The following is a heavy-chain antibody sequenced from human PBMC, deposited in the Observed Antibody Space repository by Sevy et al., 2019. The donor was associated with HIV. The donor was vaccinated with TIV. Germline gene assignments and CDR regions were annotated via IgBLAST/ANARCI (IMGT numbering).Heavy chain of an antibody. J-gene: IGHJ4*02. CDR3: ARDGRAARDIDY. CDR1: GFTFSIYW. D-gene: IGHD6-6*01. Sequence: GGSLRLSCAASGFTFSIYWMHWVRHAPGKGLVWVSRISSDGSSTTYADSVRGRFTISRDNAKNTLYLQMNSLRAEDTAVYYCARDGRAARDIDYWGQGTLVTVSS. V-gene: IGHV3-74*01. CDR2: ISSDGSST.